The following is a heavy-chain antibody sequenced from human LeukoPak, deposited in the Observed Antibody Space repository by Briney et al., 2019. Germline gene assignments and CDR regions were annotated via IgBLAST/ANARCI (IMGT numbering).Heavy chain of an antibody. J-gene: IGHJ6*03. Sequence: PGGSLRLSCAASGFTFSSYGMHWVRQAPGKGLEWVAVISYDGSNKYYADSVKGRFTISRDNSKNTLYLQMNSLRAEDTAVYYCASAAASDSSGTPYYYYYYMDVWGKGTTVTVSS. D-gene: IGHD3-22*01. V-gene: IGHV3-30*03. CDR2: ISYDGSNK. CDR3: ASAAASDSSGTPYYYYYYMDV. CDR1: GFTFSSYG.